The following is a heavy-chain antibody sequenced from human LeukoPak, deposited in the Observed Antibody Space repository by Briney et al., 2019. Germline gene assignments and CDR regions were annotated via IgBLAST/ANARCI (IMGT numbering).Heavy chain of an antibody. D-gene: IGHD1-1*01. CDR2: INAGNGNT. CDR3: ARGPPTAQYFQH. V-gene: IGHV1-3*01. Sequence: GASVKVSCKASGYTFTSYAMHWVRQAPGQRLEWMGWINAGNGNTKYSQKFQGRVTITRDTSASTAYMELSSLRSEDTAVYYCARGPPTAQYFQHWGQGTLVTVSS. CDR1: GYTFTSYA. J-gene: IGHJ1*01.